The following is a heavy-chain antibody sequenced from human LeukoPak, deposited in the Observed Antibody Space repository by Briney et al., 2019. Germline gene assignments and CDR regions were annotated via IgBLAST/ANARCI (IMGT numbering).Heavy chain of an antibody. J-gene: IGHJ3*02. CDR1: GFTFSSYS. CDR3: AREAYYYDSSGYVHDAFNI. CDR2: ISSRSSYI. V-gene: IGHV3-21*01. Sequence: GGSLRLSCAASGFTFSSYSMNWVRQSPGKGLEWVSSISSRSSYIYHADSVKGRFTISRDNAKNSLYLQMNSLRAEDTAVYYCAREAYYYDSSGYVHDAFNIWGQGTVVTVSS. D-gene: IGHD3-22*01.